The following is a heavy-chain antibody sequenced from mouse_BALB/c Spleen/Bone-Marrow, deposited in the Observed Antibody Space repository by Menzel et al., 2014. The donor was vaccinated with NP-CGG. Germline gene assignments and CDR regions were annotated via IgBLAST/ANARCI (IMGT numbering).Heavy chain of an antibody. V-gene: IGHV1S41*01. CDR1: GYTFTNYW. D-gene: IGHD2-1*01. J-gene: IGHJ4*01. CDR2: IAPGSGST. Sequence: DLVKPGASVKLSCKASGYTFTNYWINWIKQRPGQGLERIGRIAPGSGSTYYNEMFKGKATLTVDTSSSTAYIQLSSLSSEDSAVYYCARGIYYGNYVYAMDYSGQGTSCTGSA. CDR3: ARGIYYGNYVYAMDY.